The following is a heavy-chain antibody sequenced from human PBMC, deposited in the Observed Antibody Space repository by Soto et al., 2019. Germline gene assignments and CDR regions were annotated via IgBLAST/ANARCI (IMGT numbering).Heavy chain of an antibody. CDR3: ARPGYSNYGPGVDV. Sequence: EVQLVESGGGLVQPGGSLRLSCAASGFTFSVYWMHWVRQAPGKGLVWVSRIDSDGSTTSYADSVKGRFTISRDNVKSRLDLKMNSLRAKDTAVYYCARPGYSNYGPGVDVWGQGTTVTVSS. V-gene: IGHV3-74*02. D-gene: IGHD4-4*01. CDR1: GFTFSVYW. J-gene: IGHJ6*02. CDR2: IDSDGSTT.